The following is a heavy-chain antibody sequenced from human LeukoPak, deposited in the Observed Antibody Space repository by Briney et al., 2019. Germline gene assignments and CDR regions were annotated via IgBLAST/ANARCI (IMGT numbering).Heavy chain of an antibody. CDR3: ASQGDPGEFDY. V-gene: IGHV6-1*01. CDR1: GDSVSSYSAA. CDR2: TYYRSKWYN. D-gene: IGHD3-16*01. Sequence: SQTLSLTCAISGDSVSSYSAAWSWIRQSPSRGLEWLGRTYYRSKWYNDYAVSVKSRITINPDTSKNQFSLQLTSVTPEDTAVYYCASQGDPGEFDYWGQGTLVTVSS. J-gene: IGHJ4*02.